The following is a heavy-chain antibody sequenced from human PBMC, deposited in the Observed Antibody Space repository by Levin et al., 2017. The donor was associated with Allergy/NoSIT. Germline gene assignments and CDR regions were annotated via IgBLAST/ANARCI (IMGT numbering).Heavy chain of an antibody. D-gene: IGHD3-3*01. V-gene: IGHV3-30*18. J-gene: IGHJ6*02. CDR2: ISYDGSNK. CDR1: GFTFSSYG. CDR3: AKAARYYDFWSGYYSAADYYYGMDV. Sequence: GGSLRLSCAASGFTFSSYGMHWVRQAPGKGLEWVAVISYDGSNKYYADSVKGRFTISRDNSKNTLYLQVNSLRAEDTAVYYCAKAARYYDFWSGYYSAADYYYGMDVWGQGTTVTVSS.